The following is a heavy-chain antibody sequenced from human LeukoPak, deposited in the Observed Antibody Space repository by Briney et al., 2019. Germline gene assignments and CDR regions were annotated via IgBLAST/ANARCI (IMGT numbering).Heavy chain of an antibody. D-gene: IGHD3-10*01. V-gene: IGHV3-53*01. J-gene: IGHJ3*02. Sequence: GSLRLSCTVSGFTVSSNCMSWVRQAPGKGLEWVSVIYSGGSTYYADSVKGRFTISRDNSKNTLYLQMNSLRAEDTAVYYCARDGEGGAFDIWGQGTMVTVSS. CDR2: IYSGGST. CDR1: GFTVSSNC. CDR3: ARDGEGGAFDI.